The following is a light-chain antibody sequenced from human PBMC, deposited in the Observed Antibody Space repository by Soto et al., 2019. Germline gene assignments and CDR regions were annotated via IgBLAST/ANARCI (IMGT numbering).Light chain of an antibody. CDR2: EIS. CDR3: MQSIQVSYT. CDR1: QSLLHSDGRTY. J-gene: IGKJ2*01. Sequence: IVLTQSPLSLSVAPGQTASISCKSSQSLLHSDGRTYFYWFLQRPGQPPQLLISEISKRFPGTPDRFSGSGSRTDFTLRISRVEADDVGTYYCMQSIQVSYTFGQGTKLEIQ. V-gene: IGKV2D-29*01.